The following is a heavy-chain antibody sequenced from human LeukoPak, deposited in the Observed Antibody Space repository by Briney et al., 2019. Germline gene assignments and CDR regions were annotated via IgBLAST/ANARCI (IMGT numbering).Heavy chain of an antibody. J-gene: IGHJ4*02. CDR3: AREEYGYFDY. D-gene: IGHD2/OR15-2a*01. Sequence: GGSLRLSCAASGFTLSRYWMHWVRQAPGKGLVWVSRINNDGSSTNYADSVKGRFTISRDNARNSLYLQMNSLRAEDTAVYYCAREEYGYFDYWGQGTLVTVSS. V-gene: IGHV3-74*01. CDR1: GFTLSRYW. CDR2: INNDGSST.